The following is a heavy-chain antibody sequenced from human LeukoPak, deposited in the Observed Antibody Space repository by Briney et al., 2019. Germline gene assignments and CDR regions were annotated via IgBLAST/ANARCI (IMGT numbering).Heavy chain of an antibody. CDR1: GYTFTGYY. V-gene: IGHV1-2*02. CDR2: INPNSGGT. CDR3: ARSRTAMITYFDY. Sequence: ASVKVSCKASGYTFTGYYMHWVRQAPGQGLEWMGWINPNSGGTNCAQKFQGRVTMTRDTSISTAYMELSRLRSDDTAVYYCARSRTAMITYFDYWGQGTLVTVSS. J-gene: IGHJ4*02. D-gene: IGHD5-18*01.